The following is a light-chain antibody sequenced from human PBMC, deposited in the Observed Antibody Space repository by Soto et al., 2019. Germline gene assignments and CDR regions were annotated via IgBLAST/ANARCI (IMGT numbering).Light chain of an antibody. CDR3: QQYGSSPLT. CDR1: QSVSSSY. Sequence: EIVLTQSPGTLSLSPGERATLSCRASQSVSSSYLAWYQQKPGQAPKLLIYGASSRATGIQDRFSGSGSVTDFTLSISRLEPEDCAVYYCQQYGSSPLTFGQGTKVEVK. V-gene: IGKV3-20*01. CDR2: GAS. J-gene: IGKJ1*01.